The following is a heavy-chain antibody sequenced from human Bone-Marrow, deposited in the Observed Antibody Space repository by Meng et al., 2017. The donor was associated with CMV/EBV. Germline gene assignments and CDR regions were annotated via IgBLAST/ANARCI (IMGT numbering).Heavy chain of an antibody. CDR2: INPNSGGT. CDR3: ARGRWSDTAMVYGMDV. D-gene: IGHD5-18*01. J-gene: IGHJ6*02. V-gene: IGHV1-2*02. Sequence: ASVKVSCKASGYTFTSYDINWVRQATGQGLEWMGWINPNSGGTNYAQKFQGRVTMTRDTSIRTAYMELGRLRSDDTAVYYCARGRWSDTAMVYGMDVWGQGTTVTVSS. CDR1: GYTFTSYD.